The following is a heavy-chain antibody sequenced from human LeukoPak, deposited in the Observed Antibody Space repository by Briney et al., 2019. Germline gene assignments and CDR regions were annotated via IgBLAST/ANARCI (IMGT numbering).Heavy chain of an antibody. V-gene: IGHV3-7*01. CDR1: GFTFSNYG. CDR3: ARAGSNWNYVY. D-gene: IGHD1-7*01. CDR2: IKQDGSEK. Sequence: GGSLRPSCAASGFTFSNYGMHWVRQAPGKGLEWVANIKQDGSEKYYADSVKGRFTISRDNTKNSLSLQMNSLRAEDTAVYYCARAGSNWNYVYWGQGTLVTVSS. J-gene: IGHJ4*02.